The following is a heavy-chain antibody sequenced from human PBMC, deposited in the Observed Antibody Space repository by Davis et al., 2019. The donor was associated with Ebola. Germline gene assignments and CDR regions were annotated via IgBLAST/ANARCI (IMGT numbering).Heavy chain of an antibody. CDR3: ARVPLLGSGWDYYFDY. J-gene: IGHJ4*02. V-gene: IGHV1-69*04. Sequence: AASVKVSCKASGGTFSSYAISWVRQAPGQGLEWMGRIIPILGIASYAQKFQGRVTITADKSTSTAYMEVRNLRSDDTAVYYCARVPLLGSGWDYYFDYWGQGTLVTVSS. CDR2: IIPILGIA. D-gene: IGHD6-19*01. CDR1: GGTFSSYA.